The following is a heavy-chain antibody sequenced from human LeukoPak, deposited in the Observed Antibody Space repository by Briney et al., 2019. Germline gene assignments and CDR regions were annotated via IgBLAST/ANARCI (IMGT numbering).Heavy chain of an antibody. Sequence: PGGSLRLSCAASGFTFSSYGMHWVRQAPGKGLEWVAVISYDGSNKYYADSVKGRFTISRDNSKNTLYLQMNSLRAEDTAVYYCAKDRGGAGYCSGGCCYPPIDYGMDVWGKGTTVTVSS. V-gene: IGHV3-30*18. CDR3: AKDRGGAGYCSGGCCYPPIDYGMDV. D-gene: IGHD2-15*01. CDR1: GFTFSSYG. CDR2: ISYDGSNK. J-gene: IGHJ6*04.